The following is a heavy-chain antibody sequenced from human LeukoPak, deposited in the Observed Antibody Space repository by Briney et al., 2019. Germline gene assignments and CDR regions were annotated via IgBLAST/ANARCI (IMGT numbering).Heavy chain of an antibody. D-gene: IGHD1-26*01. J-gene: IGHJ5*02. CDR2: VFHSGST. V-gene: IGHV4-4*02. Sequence: SETLSLTCTVSGGSISGSSWWTWVRQSPGKGLEWIGEVFHSGSTNYNPSLKSRVTISVDTSKNQFSLRLNSVTAADTAVYYCARSRAFNSGAFDPWGQGSLVTVSS. CDR3: ARSRAFNSGAFDP. CDR1: GGSISGSSW.